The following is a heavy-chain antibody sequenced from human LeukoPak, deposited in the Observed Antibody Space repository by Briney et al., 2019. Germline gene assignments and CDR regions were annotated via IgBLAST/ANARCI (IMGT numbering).Heavy chain of an antibody. CDR3: ARHRSWGVVATMGYYYYYYMDV. CDR1: GGSFSGYY. J-gene: IGHJ6*03. CDR2: IYYSGNT. V-gene: IGHV4-34*01. Sequence: SETLSLTCAVYGGSFSGYYWSWIRQPPGKGLEWIGSIYYSGNTYYNASLKSQVSISIDTSKNRFSLKLTSVTAADTAVYYCARHRSWGVVATMGYYYYYYMDVWGKGTTVTISS. D-gene: IGHD5-12*01.